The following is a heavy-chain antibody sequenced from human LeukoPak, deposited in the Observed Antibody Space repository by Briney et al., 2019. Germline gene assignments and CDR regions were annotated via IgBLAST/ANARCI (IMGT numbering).Heavy chain of an antibody. J-gene: IGHJ2*01. CDR2: ISSTSSYI. CDR1: GFTFSSFS. CDR3: VREGVSSTWDNWYFDL. D-gene: IGHD2-2*01. V-gene: IGHV3-21*01. Sequence: GGSLRLSCAASGFTFSSFSMNWVRQAPGKGLEWVSSISSTSSYIYYADSVKGRFTISREDAKNSLYLQMNSLKAGDTAVYFCVREGVSSTWDNWYFDLWGRGTLVTVSS.